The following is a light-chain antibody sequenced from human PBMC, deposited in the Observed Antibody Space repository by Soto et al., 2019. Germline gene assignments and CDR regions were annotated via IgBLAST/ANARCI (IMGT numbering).Light chain of an antibody. CDR2: GNS. CDR3: QSCDSSHWV. J-gene: IGLJ3*02. CDR1: SSNIGAGYD. V-gene: IGLV1-40*01. Sequence: QSVLTQPPSVSGAPGQRVTISCTGSSSNIGAGYDVHWYQQLPGTAPKLLIYGNSNRPSGVPDRFSGSKSGTSASLAITGLQAEDEADYYCQSCDSSHWVFGGGTKVTVL.